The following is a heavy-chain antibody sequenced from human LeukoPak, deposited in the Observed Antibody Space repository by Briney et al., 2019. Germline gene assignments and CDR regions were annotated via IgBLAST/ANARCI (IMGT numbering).Heavy chain of an antibody. D-gene: IGHD6-13*01. CDR3: ARVGVDGTYYYYGMDV. V-gene: IGHV4-34*01. Sequence: SETLSLTCAVYGGSFSGYYWSWIRQPPGKGLEWIGEINHSGSTNYNPSLKSRVTISVDTSKNLFSLKLSSVTAADTAVYYCARVGVDGTYYYYGMDVWGQGTTVTVSS. CDR2: INHSGST. CDR1: GGSFSGYY. J-gene: IGHJ6*02.